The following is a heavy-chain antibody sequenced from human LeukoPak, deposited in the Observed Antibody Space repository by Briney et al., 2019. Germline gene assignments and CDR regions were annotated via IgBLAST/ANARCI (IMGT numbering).Heavy chain of an antibody. CDR1: GYSFTSYW. CDR2: IYPGDSDT. J-gene: IGHJ3*02. D-gene: IGHD3-22*01. Sequence: GESLKISCRGSGYSFTSYWISWVRQMPGKGLEWMGIIYPGDSDTRYSPSFPGQVTISADKSISTAYLQWSSLKASDTAMYYCATFIYYYDSSGSPPDAFDIWGQGTMVTVSS. CDR3: ATFIYYYDSSGSPPDAFDI. V-gene: IGHV5-51*01.